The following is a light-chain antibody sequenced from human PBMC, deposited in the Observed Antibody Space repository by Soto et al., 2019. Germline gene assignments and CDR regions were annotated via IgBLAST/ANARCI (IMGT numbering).Light chain of an antibody. Sequence: DIQMTQSPSTLSASVGDRVTITCRASQTIGSWVAWYQQKPGKAPELLIYDASTLEGGVPSRFSGSGSGTEFSLTITSLQPDDFATFYCQQYSSFPRTFGQGTKVEIK. V-gene: IGKV1-5*01. J-gene: IGKJ1*01. CDR3: QQYSSFPRT. CDR2: DAS. CDR1: QTIGSW.